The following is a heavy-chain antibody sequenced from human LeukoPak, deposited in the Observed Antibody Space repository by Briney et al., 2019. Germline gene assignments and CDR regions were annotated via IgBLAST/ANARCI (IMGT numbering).Heavy chain of an antibody. CDR2: LSYTGKT. V-gene: IGHV4-59*02. J-gene: IGHJ4*02. D-gene: IGHD5-24*01. CDR1: GASVSSSH. Sequence: SETLSLTCLVSGASVSSSHWNWIRQLPGKGLEWIGCLSYTGKTDYNPSLTSRVTISLDTSKNQVSLKLTSLTAADTAVYYCSEGYLEPFDHWGQGTLVTVSS. CDR3: SEGYLEPFDH.